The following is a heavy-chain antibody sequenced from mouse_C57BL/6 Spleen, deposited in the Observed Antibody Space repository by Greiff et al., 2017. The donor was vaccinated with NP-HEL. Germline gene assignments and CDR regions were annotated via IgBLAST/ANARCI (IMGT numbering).Heavy chain of an antibody. V-gene: IGHV1-82*01. CDR3: ARVGFCYGSSRYFDV. Sequence: QVQLKESGPELVKPGASVKISCKASGYAFSSSWMNWVKQRPGKGLEWIGRIYPGDGDTNYNGKFKGKATLTADKSSSTAYMQLSSLTSEDSAVYFCARVGFCYGSSRYFDVWGTGTTVTVSS. CDR2: IYPGDGDT. J-gene: IGHJ1*03. D-gene: IGHD1-1*01. CDR1: GYAFSSSW.